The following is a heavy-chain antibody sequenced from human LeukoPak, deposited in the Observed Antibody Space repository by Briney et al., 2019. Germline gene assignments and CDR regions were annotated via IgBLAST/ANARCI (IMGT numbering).Heavy chain of an antibody. CDR1: GGPISSTAYY. CDR3: ARRLGTYDPYFDS. D-gene: IGHD3-16*01. CDR2: IFYSGTT. Sequence: PSETLSLTCTVSGGPISSTAYYWVWIRQPPGKGLEWIGTIFYSGTTYYNPSLKSRLTISVDTSKNQFSLRLNSVTAADTAIYYCARRLGTYDPYFDSWGQGTLVTVSS. V-gene: IGHV4-39*01. J-gene: IGHJ4*02.